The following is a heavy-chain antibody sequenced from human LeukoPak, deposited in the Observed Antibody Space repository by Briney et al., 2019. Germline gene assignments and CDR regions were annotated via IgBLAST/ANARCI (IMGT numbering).Heavy chain of an antibody. Sequence: GGSLRLSCAASGFTFSSYVMSWVRQAPGKGLEWVSLISGNDGSTYYADSVKGRFTISRDNSKNTLYLQMSSLRADDTAVYYCARRSVTTFDYWCQGTLVTVSS. V-gene: IGHV3-23*01. D-gene: IGHD4-17*01. CDR3: ARRSVTTFDY. J-gene: IGHJ4*02. CDR2: ISGNDGST. CDR1: GFTFSSYV.